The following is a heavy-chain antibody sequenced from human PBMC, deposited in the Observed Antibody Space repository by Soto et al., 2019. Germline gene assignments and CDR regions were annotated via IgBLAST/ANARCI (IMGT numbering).Heavy chain of an antibody. J-gene: IGHJ2*01. CDR3: AKVNYYDSRRGENWYFDL. CDR1: GFTFSSYG. D-gene: IGHD3-22*01. Sequence: GGSLRLSCAASGFTFSSYGMHWVRQALGKGLEWVAVISYDGSNKYYADSVKGRFTISRDNSKNTLYLQMNSLRAEDTAVYYCAKVNYYDSRRGENWYFDLWGCGTLVTVSS. V-gene: IGHV3-30*18. CDR2: ISYDGSNK.